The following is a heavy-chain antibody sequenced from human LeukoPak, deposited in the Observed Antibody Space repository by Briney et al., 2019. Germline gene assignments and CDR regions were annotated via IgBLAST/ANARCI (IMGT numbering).Heavy chain of an antibody. D-gene: IGHD6-13*01. J-gene: IGHJ4*02. V-gene: IGHV4-4*07. CDR3: ARAPGVVPAEVNAGYSSSWYGAYFDY. CDR1: GGSISSYY. Sequence: PSETLSLTCTVSGGSISSYYWSWIRQPAGKGLEWIGRIYTSGSTHYNPSLKSRVTMSVDTSKNQFSLKLSSVTAADTAVYYCARAPGVVPAEVNAGYSSSWYGAYFDYWGQGTLVTVSS. CDR2: IYTSGST.